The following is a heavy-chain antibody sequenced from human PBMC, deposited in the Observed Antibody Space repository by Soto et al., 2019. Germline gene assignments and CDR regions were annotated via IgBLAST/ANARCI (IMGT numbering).Heavy chain of an antibody. D-gene: IGHD2-2*01. CDR3: AKDPTSSPYCSSCY. Sequence: GGSLRLSCAASGFTFSSYAMSWVRQAPGKGLEWVSAISGSGGSTYYADSVKGRFTISRDNSKNTLYLQMNSLRAEDTAVYYCAKDPTSSPYCSSCYWGQGTLVTVSS. CDR1: GFTFSSYA. V-gene: IGHV3-23*01. J-gene: IGHJ4*02. CDR2: ISGSGGST.